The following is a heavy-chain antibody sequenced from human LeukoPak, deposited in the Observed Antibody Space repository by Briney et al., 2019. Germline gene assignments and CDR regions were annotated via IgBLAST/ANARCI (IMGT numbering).Heavy chain of an antibody. CDR3: ARDEWSMVNGAFDI. J-gene: IGHJ3*02. CDR1: GYTFTSYG. CDR2: FSAYNGNT. V-gene: IGHV1-18*01. D-gene: IGHD2-8*02. Sequence: ASVKVSCKASGYTFTSYGISWVRQAPGQVLEWMGWFSAYNGNTNYAQKLQGRVTMTTDTSTSTAYMELRSLRSDDTAVYYCARDEWSMVNGAFDIWGQGTMVTVSS.